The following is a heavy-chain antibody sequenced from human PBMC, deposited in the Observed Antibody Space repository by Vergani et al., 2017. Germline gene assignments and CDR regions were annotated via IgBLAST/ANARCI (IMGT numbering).Heavy chain of an antibody. V-gene: IGHV1-69*06. D-gene: IGHD6-6*01. CDR2: IIPIFGTA. J-gene: IGHJ4*02. CDR1: GGTFSSYA. Sequence: QVQLVQSGAEVKKPGSSVKVSCKASGGTFSSYAISWVRQAPGQGLEWMGGIIPIFGTANYAQKLQGRVTMTTDTSTSTAYMELRSLRSDDTAVYYCARDGGYSSSSRWAVVTPYYWGQGTLVTVSS. CDR3: ARDGGYSSSSRWAVVTPYY.